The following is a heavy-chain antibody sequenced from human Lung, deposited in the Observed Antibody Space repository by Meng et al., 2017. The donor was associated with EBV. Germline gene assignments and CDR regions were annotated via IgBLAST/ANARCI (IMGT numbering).Heavy chain of an antibody. D-gene: IGHD3-10*01. CDR1: GFTFNNFG. V-gene: IGHV3-30*18. Sequence: QVQLVESGGGGVQPGRSVRLSCAASGFTFNNFGFHWVRQAPGKGLEWVSIISFDGNNKYYAASVKGRFTISRDESRNTLYLQMDSLRTEDTAVYYCAKNYDSGSHWVPSFDFWGQGTLVTVSS. J-gene: IGHJ4*02. CDR2: ISFDGNNK. CDR3: AKNYDSGSHWVPSFDF.